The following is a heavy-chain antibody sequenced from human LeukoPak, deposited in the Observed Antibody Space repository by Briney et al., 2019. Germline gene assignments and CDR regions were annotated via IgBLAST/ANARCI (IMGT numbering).Heavy chain of an antibody. D-gene: IGHD5-12*01. CDR3: ARTGDIVATVGAFDI. CDR2: IIPIFGTA. CDR1: GGTFSSYA. J-gene: IGHJ3*02. Sequence: SVKVSCKASGGTFSSYAISWVRQAPGQGLEWMGGIIPIFGTANYAQKFQGRVTITADESTSTAYMELSSLRSEDTAVYYCARTGDIVATVGAFDIWGQGTMDTVSS. V-gene: IGHV1-69*13.